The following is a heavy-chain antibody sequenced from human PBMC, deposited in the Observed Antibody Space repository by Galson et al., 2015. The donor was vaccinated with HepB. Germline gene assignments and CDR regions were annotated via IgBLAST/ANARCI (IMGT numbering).Heavy chain of an antibody. V-gene: IGHV1-3*01. CDR3: ARALRIAAAGAFDP. J-gene: IGHJ5*02. Sequence: SVKVSCKASGYTFTSYAMHWVRQAPGQRLEWMGWINAGNGNTKYSQKFQGRVTITRDTSASTAYMELSSLRSEDTAVYYCARALRIAAAGAFDPWGQGTLVTVSS. D-gene: IGHD6-13*01. CDR2: INAGNGNT. CDR1: GYTFTSYA.